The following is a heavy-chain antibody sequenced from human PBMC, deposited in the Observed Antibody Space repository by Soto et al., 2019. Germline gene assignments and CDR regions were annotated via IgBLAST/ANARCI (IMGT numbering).Heavy chain of an antibody. D-gene: IGHD3-16*01. Sequence: QVQLVQSGAEVKKPGSSVKVSCKASGGTFSSYTISWVRQAPGQGLEWMGRIIPILGIANYAQKFQGRVTITADKSTSTAYMELSSLRSEDTAVYYCASGRHLGEVFYYMDVWGKGTTVTVSS. CDR2: IIPILGIA. J-gene: IGHJ6*03. CDR1: GGTFSSYT. CDR3: ASGRHLGEVFYYMDV. V-gene: IGHV1-69*02.